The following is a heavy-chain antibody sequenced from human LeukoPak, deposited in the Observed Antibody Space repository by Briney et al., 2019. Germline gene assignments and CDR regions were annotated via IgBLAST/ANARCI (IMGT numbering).Heavy chain of an antibody. D-gene: IGHD3-3*01. V-gene: IGHV4-4*09. CDR2: IYTSGGT. J-gene: IGHJ6*03. CDR3: ARQSATYDFWSGYYKGYYYYYMDG. Sequence: SETLSLTCTASGGSISSYYWSWIRQPPGKGLEWIGYIYTSGGTNYNPSLQRRVTILVDTSKTQFSLKLSSVTAADAAVYYCARQSATYDFWSGYYKGYYYYYMDGWGKGTTVTVAS. CDR1: GGSISSYY.